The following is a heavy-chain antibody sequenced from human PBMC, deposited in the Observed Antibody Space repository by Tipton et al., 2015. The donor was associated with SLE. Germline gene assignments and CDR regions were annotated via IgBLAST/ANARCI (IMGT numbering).Heavy chain of an antibody. V-gene: IGHV3-21*03. CDR3: AREDGEAFDI. Sequence: SLRLSCAASGFTFSSYSMNWVRQAPGEGLEWVSSISDCSSYIYYSDSVKGRFTISRDNAKNSLYLQMNSLRAEDTAVYYCAREDGEAFDIWGQGTMVTVSS. D-gene: IGHD5-24*01. CDR2: ISDCSSYI. CDR1: GFTFSSYS. J-gene: IGHJ3*02.